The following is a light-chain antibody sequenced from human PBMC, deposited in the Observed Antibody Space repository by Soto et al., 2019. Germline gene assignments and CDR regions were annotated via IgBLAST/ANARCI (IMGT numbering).Light chain of an antibody. V-gene: IGKV3-11*01. Sequence: EIVLTQSPATLSLSPGERATLSCRASQSVSSYLAWYQQKPGQAPRLLIYDASNRATGIPARFSGSGSGTDFTLTISRLEPEDFAVYYCQQRSNWHPKYTFGQGSKLEIK. CDR1: QSVSSY. CDR2: DAS. CDR3: QQRSNWHPKYT. J-gene: IGKJ2*01.